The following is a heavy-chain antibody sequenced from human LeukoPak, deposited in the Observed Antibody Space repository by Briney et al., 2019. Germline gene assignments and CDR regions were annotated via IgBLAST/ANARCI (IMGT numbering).Heavy chain of an antibody. CDR1: GFTFSSYA. CDR2: IKQDGSQK. J-gene: IGHJ4*02. V-gene: IGHV3-7*03. Sequence: GGSLRLSCAASGFTFSSYAMSWVRQAPGKGLEWVANIKQDGSQKYYVDSVKGRFTISRDNAKNSLSLQMNSLRAEDTALYYCARDWTDANAVGRALDYWGQGTLVTVSS. D-gene: IGHD3/OR15-3a*01. CDR3: ARDWTDANAVGRALDY.